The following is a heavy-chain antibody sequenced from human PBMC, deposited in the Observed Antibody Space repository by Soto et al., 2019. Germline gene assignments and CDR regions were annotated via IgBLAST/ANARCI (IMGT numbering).Heavy chain of an antibody. Sequence: QVQLVQSGAEVKKPGSSVKVSCKASGGTFSSYTISWVRQAPGQGLEWMGRIIPILGIANYAQKFQGRVTITADKSPRTAYMELSSLRSEDTAAYYCAMSGRGKKVHWGQGTLVTVSS. V-gene: IGHV1-69*02. CDR2: IIPILGIA. CDR1: GGTFSSYT. D-gene: IGHD3-10*01. J-gene: IGHJ4*02. CDR3: AMSGRGKKVH.